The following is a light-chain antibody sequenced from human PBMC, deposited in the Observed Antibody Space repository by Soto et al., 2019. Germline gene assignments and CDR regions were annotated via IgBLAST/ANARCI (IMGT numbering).Light chain of an antibody. V-gene: IGKV3-11*01. CDR2: ASS. J-gene: IGKJ5*01. Sequence: EIVLNQSPATLSLSAGERVTLSCRASQSLSNCLAWYQQKPVQAPRLLVAASSKGSTGVPARFSGSGSGTDYTLTISSLQPEDFGVFYCQQRFDGPKLTFGQGTRLEIK. CDR1: QSLSNC. CDR3: QQRFDGPKLT.